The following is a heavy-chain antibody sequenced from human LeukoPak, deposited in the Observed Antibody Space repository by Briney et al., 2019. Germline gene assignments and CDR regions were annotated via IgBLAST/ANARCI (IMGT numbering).Heavy chain of an antibody. CDR3: ARRRAVAGVNWFDP. CDR2: ISSHNGYT. V-gene: IGHV1-18*01. Sequence: ASVTVSCKASGYTFISYGISWVRQAPGQGHEWMGWISSHNGYTKSAQNFQGRVTMTTDTSMSTAYMELGSLRSDDTAVYYCARRRAVAGVNWFDPWGQGTLVTVSS. D-gene: IGHD6-19*01. J-gene: IGHJ5*02. CDR1: GYTFISYG.